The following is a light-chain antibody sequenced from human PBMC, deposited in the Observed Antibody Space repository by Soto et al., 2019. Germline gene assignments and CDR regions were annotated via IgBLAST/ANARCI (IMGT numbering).Light chain of an antibody. Sequence: EIVLTQSPGTLSLSPGERATLSCRASQSVSNNFLAWYQQNPGQGPKLLMYNAATRATGIPDRFSGSGSGTDFTLTISSLEPEDFAVYYCQQYASSLLTFGGGTKVEIK. CDR2: NAA. CDR1: QSVSNNF. CDR3: QQYASSLLT. J-gene: IGKJ4*01. V-gene: IGKV3-20*01.